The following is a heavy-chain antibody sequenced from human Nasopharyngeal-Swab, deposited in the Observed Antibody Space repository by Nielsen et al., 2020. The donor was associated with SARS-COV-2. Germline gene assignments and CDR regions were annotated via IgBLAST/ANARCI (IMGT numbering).Heavy chain of an antibody. V-gene: IGHV1-69*13. CDR1: GDSFRNFA. Sequence: SVKVSCKASGDSFRNFAINWVRQAPGQGFEWMGGIIPIFRSADYAQDFQGRVTITADESTSTAYMELRTLRSEDTAVYYCARDPIASPDTEWGQGTRITVSS. D-gene: IGHD6-13*01. CDR3: ARDPIASPDTE. CDR2: IIPIFRSA. J-gene: IGHJ4*02.